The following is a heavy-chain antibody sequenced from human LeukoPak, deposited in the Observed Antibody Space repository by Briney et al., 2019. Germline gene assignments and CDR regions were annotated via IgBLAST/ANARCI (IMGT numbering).Heavy chain of an antibody. CDR1: GDNVSSNSAT. V-gene: IGHV6-1*01. D-gene: IGHD3-10*01. CDR3: ARGVGAAWKVFGY. J-gene: IGHJ4*02. CDR2: TYNRSKWYS. Sequence: PSQTLSLTCAISGDNVSSNSATWSWIRQSPSRGLEWLGRTYNRSKWYSDYAVSVRSRLTINPDASKSQFSLQLNSVTPDDTAVYYCARGVGAAWKVFGYWGRGTLVTVSS.